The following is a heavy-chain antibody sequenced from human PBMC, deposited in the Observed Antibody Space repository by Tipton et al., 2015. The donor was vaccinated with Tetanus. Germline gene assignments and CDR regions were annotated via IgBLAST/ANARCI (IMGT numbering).Heavy chain of an antibody. V-gene: IGHV4-31*03. J-gene: IGHJ3*01. CDR1: GDSISSGGHY. CDR3: ARWIGVIPVTGNDAFDV. D-gene: IGHD3-16*01. Sequence: LRLSCSVSGDSISSGGHYWGWIRQHPGKGLEWIGDIHYSGSTFYNPSLKSRVTISVDTSKNQFSLKLNSVTAADTAVYYCARWIGVIPVTGNDAFDVWGPGAMVTVSS. CDR2: IHYSGST.